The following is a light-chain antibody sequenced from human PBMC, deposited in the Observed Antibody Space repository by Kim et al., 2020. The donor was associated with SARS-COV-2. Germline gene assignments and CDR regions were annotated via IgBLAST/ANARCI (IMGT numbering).Light chain of an antibody. Sequence: SVPPGDTVTRSCRASQRITNYLVWYQQNPGRAPRMLVSGISTRATGIPARFSGGGSGTEFTLTISSLQSEDFAVYYCLQYDDWPFTFGQGTKLEI. CDR2: GIS. CDR1: QRITNY. CDR3: LQYDDWPFT. J-gene: IGKJ2*01. V-gene: IGKV3-15*01.